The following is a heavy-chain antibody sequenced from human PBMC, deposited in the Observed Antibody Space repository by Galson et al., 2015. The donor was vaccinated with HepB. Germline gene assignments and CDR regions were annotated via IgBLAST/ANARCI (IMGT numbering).Heavy chain of an antibody. D-gene: IGHD3-10*01. J-gene: IGHJ4*02. CDR1: GGTFSTYA. CDR3: ARVSTLEWFGASD. Sequence: SVKVSCKASGGTFSTYAISWVRQAPGQGLEWMGRIIPIFDIVNYAQNFQGRLTITADKSTRTAYMELKSLRPEDTAIYYCARVSTLEWFGASDWGQGTLVTVSS. CDR2: IIPIFDIV. V-gene: IGHV1-69*04.